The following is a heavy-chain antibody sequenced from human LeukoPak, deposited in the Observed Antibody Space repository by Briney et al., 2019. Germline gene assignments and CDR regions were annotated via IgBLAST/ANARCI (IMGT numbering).Heavy chain of an antibody. Sequence: PSETLSLTCTVSGGSISSGSYYWSWIRQPAGKGLEWIGRIYTSGSTNYNPSLKSRVTISVDTSKNQFSLKLSSVTAADTAVYYCARELSQGYCSSTSCTDAFDIWGQGTMVTVSS. CDR2: IYTSGST. V-gene: IGHV4-61*02. D-gene: IGHD2-2*01. CDR1: GGSISSGSYY. J-gene: IGHJ3*02. CDR3: ARELSQGYCSSTSCTDAFDI.